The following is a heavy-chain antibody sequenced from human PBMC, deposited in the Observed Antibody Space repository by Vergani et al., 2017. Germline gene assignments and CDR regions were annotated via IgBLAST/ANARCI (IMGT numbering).Heavy chain of an antibody. CDR1: GYTFTDHY. CDR2: VDPEDGET. V-gene: IGHV1-69-2*01. J-gene: IGHJ6*02. D-gene: IGHD4-17*01. Sequence: VQLVQSGAEVKKPGATMKISCKVSGYTFTDHYMHWVKQAPGKGLEWMGLVDPEDGETIYAEKFKGSVTIAADTSTDTAHLEFSSLRSEDTAVYYCSTPQTVTTGGMEVWGQGTTVIVSS. CDR3: STPQTVTTGGMEV.